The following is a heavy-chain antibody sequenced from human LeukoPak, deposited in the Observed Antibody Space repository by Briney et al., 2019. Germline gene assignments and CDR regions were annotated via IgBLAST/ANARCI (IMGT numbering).Heavy chain of an antibody. CDR1: GFSISNYT. J-gene: IGHJ3*02. Sequence: GGSLRLSCAASGFSISNYTMSWVRQAPGKGLEWVSFISRSSSYIYYADSVKGRFTISRDNAKNSLYLQMNSLRAEDTAVYYCARITVTTFSDAFDIWGQGTMVTVSS. CDR2: ISRSSSYI. V-gene: IGHV3-21*01. D-gene: IGHD4-17*01. CDR3: ARITVTTFSDAFDI.